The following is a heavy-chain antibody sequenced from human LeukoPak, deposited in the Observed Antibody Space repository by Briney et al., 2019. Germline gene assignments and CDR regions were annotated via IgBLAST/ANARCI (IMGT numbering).Heavy chain of an antibody. CDR3: ARDFYYYYDSSGYYGPFDY. CDR2: ISPSGGST. V-gene: IGHV1-46*01. CDR1: GYTFTSYY. D-gene: IGHD3-22*01. Sequence: ASVKVSCKASGYTFTSYYMHWVRQAPGQGLEWMGIISPSGGSTSYAQKFQGRVTMTRDTSTSTVYMELSSLRSEDTAVYYCARDFYYYYDSSGYYGPFDYWGQGTLVTVSS. J-gene: IGHJ4*02.